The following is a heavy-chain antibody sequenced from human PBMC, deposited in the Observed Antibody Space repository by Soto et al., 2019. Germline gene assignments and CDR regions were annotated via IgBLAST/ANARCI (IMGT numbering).Heavy chain of an antibody. CDR1: GSTFGSYA. D-gene: IGHD3-16*01. CDR3: AKGGFWVHYGLDV. V-gene: IGHV3-23*01. J-gene: IGHJ6*02. CDR2: ISRDGGTT. Sequence: EMQLLESGGGIEQPGGSLRLSCAASGSTFGSYALNWVRQAPGKGLEWVLAISRDGGTTFYADSVKGRFTISRDNSRNMVFLQMDSLRVEDTAVYYCAKGGFWVHYGLDVWGQGTTVTVSS.